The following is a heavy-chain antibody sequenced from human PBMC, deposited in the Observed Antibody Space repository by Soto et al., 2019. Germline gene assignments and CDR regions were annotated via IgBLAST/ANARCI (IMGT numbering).Heavy chain of an antibody. V-gene: IGHV1-18*01. J-gene: IGHJ3*02. CDR3: ARVYGSGSYIAFDI. Sequence: QVQLVQSGAEVRKPGASVKVSCKASGYTFTHYGISWVRQAPGQGLAWMGWISAFNGNTKYVENFQDRVTMTTDTSTTASYLELRSLRCDDAAMEYCARVYGSGSYIAFDIWGQGTMVTVSS. CDR2: ISAFNGNT. CDR1: GYTFTHYG. D-gene: IGHD3-10*01.